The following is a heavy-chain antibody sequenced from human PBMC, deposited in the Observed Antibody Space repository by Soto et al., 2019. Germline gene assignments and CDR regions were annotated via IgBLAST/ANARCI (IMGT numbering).Heavy chain of an antibody. J-gene: IGHJ4*02. CDR3: ARDWSYGDDY. CDR1: GYTXTGHY. Sequence: WXSXKVSFKASGYTXTGHYINWVRQAPGQGLEWMGWINPNSGGTNYAQRFQGRVTMTRDTSISTAYMELRRLRSDDTAVYYCARDWSYGDDYWGQGTLLTAPQ. CDR2: INPNSGGT. V-gene: IGHV1-2*02. D-gene: IGHD4-17*01.